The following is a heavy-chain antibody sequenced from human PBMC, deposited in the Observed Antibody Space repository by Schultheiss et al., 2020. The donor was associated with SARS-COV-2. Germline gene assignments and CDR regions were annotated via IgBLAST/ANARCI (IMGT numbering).Heavy chain of an antibody. V-gene: IGHV1-18*01. CDR3: ARPRYDILTGYGSMDV. J-gene: IGHJ6*02. CDR1: GYTFTSYG. CDR2: ISAYNGNT. Sequence: ASVKVSCKASGYTFTSYGISWVRQAPGQGLEWMGWISAYNGNTNYAQKFQGRVTMTRDTSISTAYMELSRLRSDDTAVYYCARPRYDILTGYGSMDVWGQGTTVTVSS. D-gene: IGHD3-9*01.